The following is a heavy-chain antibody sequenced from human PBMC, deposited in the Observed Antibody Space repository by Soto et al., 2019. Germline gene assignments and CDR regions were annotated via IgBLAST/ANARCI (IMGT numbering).Heavy chain of an antibody. CDR1: GGSISSGGYY. V-gene: IGHV4-31*03. J-gene: IGHJ6*02. CDR2: IYYSGST. Sequence: QVQLQESGPGLVKPSQTLSLTCTVSGGSISSGGYYWSWSRQHPGKGLEWIGYIYYSGSTYYNPSLKSRVTISVDTSKSQFSLKLSSGTAADTAVYYCARGGRRSPGMDVWGQGTTVTVSS. CDR3: ARGGRRSPGMDV.